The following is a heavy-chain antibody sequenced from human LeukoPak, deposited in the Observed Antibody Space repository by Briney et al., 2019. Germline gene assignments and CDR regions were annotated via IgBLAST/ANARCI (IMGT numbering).Heavy chain of an antibody. CDR2: TYYSGST. Sequence: SETLSLTCTVSGDSISTSYYWGWIRQPPGKGLEWIGTTYYSGSTYYNPSLKSRVTMSVDTSKNQFSLRLSSVTAADTAVYYCARTFGYYYDSSGPGYWGQGTLVTVPS. CDR1: GDSISTSYY. J-gene: IGHJ4*02. D-gene: IGHD3-22*01. V-gene: IGHV4-39*01. CDR3: ARTFGYYYDSSGPGY.